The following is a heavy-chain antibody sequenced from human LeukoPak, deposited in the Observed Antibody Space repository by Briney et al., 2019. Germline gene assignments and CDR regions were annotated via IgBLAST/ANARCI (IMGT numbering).Heavy chain of an antibody. V-gene: IGHV4-4*02. CDR1: GGSISNGDW. D-gene: IGHD3-3*01. J-gene: IGHJ6*02. Sequence: KPSETLSLTCAVSGGSISNGDWWSWVRQPPVKGLEWIGEINHSGSTNYNPSLKSRVTISVDTSKNQFSLKLSSVTAADTAVYYCARGRLFLEWLFLKGNSYYGMDVWGQGTTVTVSS. CDR3: ARGRLFLEWLFLKGNSYYGMDV. CDR2: INHSGST.